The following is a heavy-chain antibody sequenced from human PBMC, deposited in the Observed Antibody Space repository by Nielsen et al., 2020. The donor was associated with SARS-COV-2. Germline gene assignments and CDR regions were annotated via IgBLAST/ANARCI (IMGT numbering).Heavy chain of an antibody. V-gene: IGHV3-23*01. CDR1: GFTFSTYG. CDR2: INGNGAPT. D-gene: IGHD3-16*01. J-gene: IGHJ4*02. Sequence: GESLKISCAASGFTFSTYGMSWVRQAPGKVLEWVSLINGNGAPTYYADSVKGRFTISRDNSKNSLFLQLNNLRAEDTAVYYCVYGVLESWGQGTLVIVSS. CDR3: VYGVLES.